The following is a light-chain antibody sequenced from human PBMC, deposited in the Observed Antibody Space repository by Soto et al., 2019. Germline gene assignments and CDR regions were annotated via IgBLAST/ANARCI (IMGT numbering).Light chain of an antibody. CDR1: SSDVGSYNL. CDR3: CSYARSSTSP. J-gene: IGLJ2*01. Sequence: QSALTQPASVSGSPGHSITISCTGTSSDVGSYNLVSWYQQHPGKAPKLMIYEVSKQPSGVSNRFSGSKSGNTASLTISGLQAEDEADYYCCSYARSSTSPFGGGTKVTVL. V-gene: IGLV2-23*02. CDR2: EVS.